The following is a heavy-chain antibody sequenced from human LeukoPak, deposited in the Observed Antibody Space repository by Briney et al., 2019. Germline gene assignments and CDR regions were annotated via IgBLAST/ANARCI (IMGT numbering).Heavy chain of an antibody. J-gene: IGHJ4*02. CDR3: AILPILVVPGAKQNLDC. Sequence: GRSLRLSCAASGFIFYDYAMSWVRQVPGKGLEWVSGISGSGDNTYYIDSVKGRFTISREISTSTLYLQMNSLRVEDTAVYYCAILPILVVPGAKQNLDCWGQGTLVTVSS. D-gene: IGHD2-2*01. V-gene: IGHV3-23*01. CDR1: GFIFYDYA. CDR2: ISGSGDNT.